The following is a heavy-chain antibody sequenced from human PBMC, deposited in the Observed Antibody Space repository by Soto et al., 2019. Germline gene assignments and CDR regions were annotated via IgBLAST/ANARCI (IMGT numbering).Heavy chain of an antibody. V-gene: IGHV3-30*18. CDR1: GFAFSTYG. CDR2: ISYDGTDK. D-gene: IGHD6-19*01. Sequence: QVHLVESGGGVVQPGRSPTISCVGSGFAFSTYGMHWVRQAPAKGLEWVALISYDGTDKYYADSVKGRFSISRDNSKQTLSLQMDSLRPEDTAVYYCAKDFGAWSDSWGQGTLVNVSS. J-gene: IGHJ5*02. CDR3: AKDFGAWSDS.